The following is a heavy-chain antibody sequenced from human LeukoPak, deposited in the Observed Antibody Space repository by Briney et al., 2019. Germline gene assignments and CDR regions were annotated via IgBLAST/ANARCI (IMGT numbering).Heavy chain of an antibody. CDR3: ARHSIPSATAPDAFDI. D-gene: IGHD2-21*02. Sequence: GESLKISCKASGYTFTSFWIDWVRPISGKGVESMGTIYPGDCETIYSPFCQGQVTISADKSISTAYLQWSSLKTSDTAMYSCARHSIPSATAPDAFDIWGQGTMVTVSS. J-gene: IGHJ3*02. CDR1: GYTFTSFW. V-gene: IGHV5-51*01. CDR2: IYPGDCET.